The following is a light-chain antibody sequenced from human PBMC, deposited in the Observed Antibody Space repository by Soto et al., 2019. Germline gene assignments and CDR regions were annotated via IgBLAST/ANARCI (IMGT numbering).Light chain of an antibody. Sequence: EIVMTQAPATLSVSPGEGATPSCRASQGVGTNLAWYQQKPGQAPRLLFYGASTRATGFPARFSGSGSGTEFTLTISSLQSEDFAVYYCQQYNKWPGTFGRGTKLEIK. J-gene: IGKJ2*01. CDR3: QQYNKWPGT. CDR2: GAS. CDR1: QGVGTN. V-gene: IGKV3-15*01.